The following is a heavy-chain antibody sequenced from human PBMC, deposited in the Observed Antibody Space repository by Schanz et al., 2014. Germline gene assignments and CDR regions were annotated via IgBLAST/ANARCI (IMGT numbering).Heavy chain of an antibody. V-gene: IGHV1-3*01. D-gene: IGHD2-2*01. CDR2: INAGTGNT. J-gene: IGHJ3*02. Sequence: QGQLVQSGPEVKEPGASVKVSCEASRYTFNTYGLNWVRQAPGQRLEWMGWINAGTGNTEYSQKFQGRVTITRDTLASTAYMEVSSLRSEDTAVYYCARGTMPGTFDIWGQGTMVTVSS. CDR1: RYTFNTYG. CDR3: ARGTMPGTFDI.